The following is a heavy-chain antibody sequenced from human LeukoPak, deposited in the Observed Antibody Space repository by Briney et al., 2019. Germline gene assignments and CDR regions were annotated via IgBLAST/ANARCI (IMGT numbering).Heavy chain of an antibody. CDR2: IYYSGST. CDR1: GGSISSGDYY. Sequence: SQTLSLTCTVSGGSISSGDYYWSWIRQPPGKGLEWIGYIYYSGSTYYNPSLKSRVTISVDTSKNQFSLKLSSVTAADTAVYYCARGHSGYDRELYYCYYGMDVWGQGTTVTVSS. D-gene: IGHD5-12*01. V-gene: IGHV4-30-4*01. CDR3: ARGHSGYDRELYYCYYGMDV. J-gene: IGHJ6*02.